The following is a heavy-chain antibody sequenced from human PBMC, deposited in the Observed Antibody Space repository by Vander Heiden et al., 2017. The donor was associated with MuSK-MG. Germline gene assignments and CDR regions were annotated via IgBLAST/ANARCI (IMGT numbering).Heavy chain of an antibody. CDR3: ARDHDYGDYDAFDI. D-gene: IGHD4-17*01. V-gene: IGHV3-33*01. CDR2: IWYDGSNK. CDR1: GFTFSSYG. J-gene: IGHJ3*02. Sequence: QVQLVESGGGVVQPGRSLRLSCAASGFTFSSYGMRWVRQAPGKGLEWVAVIWYDGSNKYYADSVKGRFTISRDNSKNTLYLQMNSLRAEDTAVYYCARDHDYGDYDAFDIWGQGTMVTVSS.